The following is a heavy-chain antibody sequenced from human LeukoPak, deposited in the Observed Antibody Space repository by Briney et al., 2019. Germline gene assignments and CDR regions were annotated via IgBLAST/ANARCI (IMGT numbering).Heavy chain of an antibody. D-gene: IGHD2-2*02. J-gene: IGHJ4*02. V-gene: IGHV1-2*02. CDR3: ARSLFVVVPAAIRPPDY. CDR1: GYTFTGYY. Sequence: ASVKVSCKASGYTFTGYYMHWVRQAPGQGLEWMGWINPNSGGTNYAQKFQGRVTMTRDTSISTAYMELSRLRSDDTAVYYCARSLFVVVPAAIRPPDYCGQGTLVTVSS. CDR2: INPNSGGT.